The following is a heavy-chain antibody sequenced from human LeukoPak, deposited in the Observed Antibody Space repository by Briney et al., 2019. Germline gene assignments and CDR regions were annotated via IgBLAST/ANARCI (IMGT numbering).Heavy chain of an antibody. CDR3: AKDSHWANWNYPNWFDP. V-gene: IGHV3-30*18. CDR2: ISYDGSNK. D-gene: IGHD1-7*01. J-gene: IGHJ5*02. CDR1: GFTFSNYG. Sequence: GGPLRLSCAASGFTFSNYGMHWVRQAPGKGLEWVAVISYDGSNKYYADSVKGRFTISRDNSKNTLYLQMNSLRAEDTAVYYCAKDSHWANWNYPNWFDPWGQGTLVTVSS.